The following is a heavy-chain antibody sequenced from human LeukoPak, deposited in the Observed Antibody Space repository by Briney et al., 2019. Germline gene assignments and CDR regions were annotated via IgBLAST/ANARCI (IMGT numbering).Heavy chain of an antibody. V-gene: IGHV3-23*01. CDR1: GFTLSTNA. D-gene: IGHD1-26*01. J-gene: IGHJ4*02. CDR3: AKDVGKWESLHFFDY. Sequence: GSLILSCLTSGFTLSTNAMSRVRQAPGKGLEWISGISGSGASTYYADSVKGRFTISRDDSRNTLYLQMNSLRGDDTAVYYCAKDVGKWESLHFFDYWGQGTLVTVSS. CDR2: ISGSGAST.